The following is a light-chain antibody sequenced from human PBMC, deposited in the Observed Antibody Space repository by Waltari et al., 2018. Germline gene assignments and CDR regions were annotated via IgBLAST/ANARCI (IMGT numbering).Light chain of an antibody. Sequence: EVMSTQSPDFQSVTPKEKVTITCRASKSVGTSLHWYQQRPNQSPKLLIKYASQSISGVPSRFTGSGSGTQFTLTINSLEPEDAAAYYCHQTSDLPYTFGQGTKLEIK. CDR1: KSVGTS. CDR3: HQTSDLPYT. CDR2: YAS. V-gene: IGKV6D-21*02. J-gene: IGKJ2*01.